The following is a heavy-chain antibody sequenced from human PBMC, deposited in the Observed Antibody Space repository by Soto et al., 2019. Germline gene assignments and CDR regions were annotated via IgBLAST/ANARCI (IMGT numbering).Heavy chain of an antibody. D-gene: IGHD4-17*01. CDR3: ARDGDYGKNDY. Sequence: QVHLVESGGGLVKPGGSLRLSCAASGFTFSDYYMTWIRQAPGKGLEWVSYISSSSSYTNYADSVKGRFTISRDYAKNSLYLQMNSLRAEDTAVYYCARDGDYGKNDYWGQGTLVTVSS. CDR1: GFTFSDYY. CDR2: ISSSSSYT. V-gene: IGHV3-11*06. J-gene: IGHJ4*02.